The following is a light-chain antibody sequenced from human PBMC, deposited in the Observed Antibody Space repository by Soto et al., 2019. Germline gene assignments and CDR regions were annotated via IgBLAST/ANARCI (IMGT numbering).Light chain of an antibody. J-gene: IGKJ4*01. V-gene: IGKV3-20*01. CDR1: QSVSNKY. CDR2: GAS. Sequence: EIVLTQSPGTLSLSPGERATLSCRASQSVSNKYLAWYQQIPGQAPRRLIYGASSRATRTPDRFSGSGSGIDFTLTISRLEHEAFSVYYWQQYGSSPYTFGGGTKVEIK. CDR3: QQYGSSPYT.